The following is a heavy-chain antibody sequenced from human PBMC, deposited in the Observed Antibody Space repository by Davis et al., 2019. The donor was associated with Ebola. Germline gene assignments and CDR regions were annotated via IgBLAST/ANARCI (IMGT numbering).Heavy chain of an antibody. CDR2: IYPGDSDT. CDR1: GFTFTSYW. J-gene: IGHJ4*02. V-gene: IGHV5-51*01. D-gene: IGHD6-13*01. Sequence: PGGSLRLSCQSSGFTFTSYWIAWVRQMPGKGLEWMGIIYPGDSDTRYSPSFQGQVTISADKSINTAYLQWSSLKASDTAMYYCARLPQNSGSWYYPFDYWGQGTLVTVSS. CDR3: ARLPQNSGSWYYPFDY.